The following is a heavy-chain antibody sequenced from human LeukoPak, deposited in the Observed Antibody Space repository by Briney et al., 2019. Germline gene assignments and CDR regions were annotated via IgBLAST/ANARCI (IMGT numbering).Heavy chain of an antibody. CDR2: SHGSGST. D-gene: IGHD3-22*01. CDR3: ARDGDYDSGVFDV. CDR1: GVSINIYY. Sequence: PSETLSLSCNVSGVSINIYYWSWLRQTPGKGLEWIGRSHGSGSTNYNPPLKNRVTISIDKSKKSLSLSLTSVTAADTALYFCARDGDYDSGVFDVWGQGTLVTVSS. V-gene: IGHV4-4*07. J-gene: IGHJ4*02.